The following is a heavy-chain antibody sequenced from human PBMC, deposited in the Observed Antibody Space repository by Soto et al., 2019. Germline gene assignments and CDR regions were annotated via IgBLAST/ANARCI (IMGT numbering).Heavy chain of an antibody. J-gene: IGHJ6*03. CDR2: INSDGSST. Sequence: GGSLRLSCAASGFTFSSYWMHWVRQAPGKGLVWVSRINSDGSSTSYADSVKGRFTISRDNAKNTLYLQMNSLRAEDTAVYYCARVPTFYCSSTSCYRNYYYYYYMDVWGKGTTVTVSS. CDR1: GFTFSSYW. D-gene: IGHD2-2*01. CDR3: ARVPTFYCSSTSCYRNYYYYYYMDV. V-gene: IGHV3-74*01.